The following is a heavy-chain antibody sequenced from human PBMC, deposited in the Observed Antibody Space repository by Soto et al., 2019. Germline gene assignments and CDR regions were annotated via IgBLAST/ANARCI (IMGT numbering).Heavy chain of an antibody. V-gene: IGHV4-59*01. CDR2: IYYSGST. Sequence: SETLSLTCTVSGGSISSYYWSWIRQPPGKGLEWIGYIYYSGSTNYNPSLKSRVTISVDTSKNQFSLKLSSVTAADTAVYYCARGDDSSGYYYGYFDYWGQGTPVTVS. D-gene: IGHD3-22*01. J-gene: IGHJ4*02. CDR1: GGSISSYY. CDR3: ARGDDSSGYYYGYFDY.